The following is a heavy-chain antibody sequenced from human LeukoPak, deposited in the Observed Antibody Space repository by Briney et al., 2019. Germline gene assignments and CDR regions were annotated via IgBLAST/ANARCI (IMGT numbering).Heavy chain of an antibody. V-gene: IGHV1-18*04. CDR2: ISPYNGNT. CDR3: ARGSGYDPFDY. D-gene: IGHD5-12*01. Sequence: SVKVSCTASVYTFTSYGISWVRQAPGQELEWMGWISPYNGNTNYAQKLQGTVTLTTDTSTSTAYMELRSLRSDDTAVYYCARGSGYDPFDYWGQGTLVSVSS. CDR1: VYTFTSYG. J-gene: IGHJ4*02.